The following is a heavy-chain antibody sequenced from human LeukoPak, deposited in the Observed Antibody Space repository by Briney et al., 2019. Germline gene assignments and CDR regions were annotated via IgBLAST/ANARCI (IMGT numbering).Heavy chain of an antibody. CDR2: ISYDGSNK. CDR3: AKVGSYYYYMDV. CDR1: GFTFRSYG. V-gene: IGHV3-30*18. D-gene: IGHD1-26*01. J-gene: IGHJ6*03. Sequence: GGSLRLSCAASGFTFRSYGMHRVRQAPGKGLEWVAVISYDGSNKYYADSVKGRFTISRDNSKNTLYLQMNSLRAEDTAVYYCAKVGSYYYYMDVWGKGTTVTVSS.